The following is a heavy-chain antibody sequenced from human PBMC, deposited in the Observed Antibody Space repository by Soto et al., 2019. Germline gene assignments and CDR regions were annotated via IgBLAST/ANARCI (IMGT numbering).Heavy chain of an antibody. CDR2: INPATGAA. Sequence: QLHLVQSGAVVKKPGASVTVSCSASGYPVTAYYMHWVRQAPGRGLEWMGGINPATGAAKYTQTFQGRFTMTRDTATSTVFMELIGLTSEDTAVFYCARGGGVGVAGSAAFDMWGQGTLVTVSS. V-gene: IGHV1-2*02. CDR3: ARGGGVGVAGSAAFDM. J-gene: IGHJ3*02. CDR1: GYPVTAYY. D-gene: IGHD3-3*01.